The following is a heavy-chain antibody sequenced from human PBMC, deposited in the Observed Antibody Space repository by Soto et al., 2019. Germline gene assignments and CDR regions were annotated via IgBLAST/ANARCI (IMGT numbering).Heavy chain of an antibody. CDR1: GYTFTSYW. Sequence: GESLQISCKGSGYTFTSYWIAWVRQMPGKGLEWMGIIFPGDSDTRYSPSFQGQVTFSADKSISTAYLHWSSLEASDTAMYYCARHVDGMDVWGQGTTVTVSS. CDR2: IFPGDSDT. V-gene: IGHV5-51*01. D-gene: IGHD2-15*01. J-gene: IGHJ6*02. CDR3: ARHVDGMDV.